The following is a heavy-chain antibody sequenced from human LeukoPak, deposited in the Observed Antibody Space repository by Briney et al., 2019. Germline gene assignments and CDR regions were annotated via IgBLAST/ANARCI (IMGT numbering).Heavy chain of an antibody. Sequence: RSSETLSLTCAVYGGSFSGYYWSWIRQPPGKGLEWIGEINHSGSTNYNPSLKSRVTISVDTSKNQFSLKLSSVTAADTAVYYCAKMTLYDFSGWLYYFDYWGQGTLVTVSS. CDR2: INHSGST. CDR1: GGSFSGYY. J-gene: IGHJ4*02. V-gene: IGHV4-34*01. CDR3: AKMTLYDFSGWLYYFDY. D-gene: IGHD6-19*01.